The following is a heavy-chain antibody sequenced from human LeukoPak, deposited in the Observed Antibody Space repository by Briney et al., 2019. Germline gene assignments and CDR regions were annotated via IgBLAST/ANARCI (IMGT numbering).Heavy chain of an antibody. J-gene: IGHJ4*02. V-gene: IGHV3-74*01. CDR1: GFTFSGAW. Sequence: GGSLRLSCAASGFTFSGAWMHWVRQDPGKGLVWVSIIKSDGSAIYADSVKGRFTISRDNAKSTVYLQMNSLRAEDTAVYYCARDYYYSVDYWGQGTLVTVSS. CDR3: ARDYYYSVDY. D-gene: IGHD3-22*01. CDR2: IKSDGSA.